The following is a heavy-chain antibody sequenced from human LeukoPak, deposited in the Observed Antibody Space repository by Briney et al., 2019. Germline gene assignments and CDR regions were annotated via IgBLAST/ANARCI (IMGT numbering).Heavy chain of an antibody. CDR3: AKVVAATLYFFDY. Sequence: PGGSLRLSCAASGFPFSSYEMSWVRQAPGKGLEWVSAISGSGGSTYYADSVKGRFTISRDNSKNTLDLQMNSLRAEDTAIYYCAKVVAATLYFFDYWGQGTLVTVSS. V-gene: IGHV3-23*01. J-gene: IGHJ4*02. CDR1: GFPFSSYE. CDR2: ISGSGGST. D-gene: IGHD2-15*01.